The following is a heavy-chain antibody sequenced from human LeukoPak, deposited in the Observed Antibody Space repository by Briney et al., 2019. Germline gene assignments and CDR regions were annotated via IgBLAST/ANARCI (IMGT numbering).Heavy chain of an antibody. CDR3: ARAPMTAYYFDY. D-gene: IGHD2-21*02. CDR2: IKQDGSEK. V-gene: IGHV3-7*01. J-gene: IGHJ4*02. Sequence: ETLSLTCAVYGGSFSGYYWSWVRQAPGKGLEWVANIKQDGSEKYYVDSVKGRFTISRDNAKNSLYLQMNSLRAEDTAVYYCARAPMTAYYFDYWGQGTLVTVSS. CDR1: GGSFSGYY.